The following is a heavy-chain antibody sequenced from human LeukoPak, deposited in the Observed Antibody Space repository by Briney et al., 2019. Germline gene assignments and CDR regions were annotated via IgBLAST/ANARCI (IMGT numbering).Heavy chain of an antibody. CDR2: ISSSSSYI. D-gene: IGHD2-2*01. Sequence: KPGGSLRLSCAASGFTFSSYSMNWVRQAPGKGLEWVSSISSSSSYIYYADSVKGRFTISRDNAKNSLYLQMNSLRAEDTAVYYCARPLCSSTSCPLDYWGQGALVTVSS. CDR3: ARPLCSSTSCPLDY. J-gene: IGHJ4*02. V-gene: IGHV3-21*01. CDR1: GFTFSSYS.